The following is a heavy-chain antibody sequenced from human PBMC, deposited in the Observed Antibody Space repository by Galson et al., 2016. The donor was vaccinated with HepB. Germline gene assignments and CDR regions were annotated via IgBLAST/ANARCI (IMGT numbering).Heavy chain of an antibody. CDR1: VFTFSRYG. V-gene: IGHV3-30*03. CDR2: ISYDGSNK. CDR3: ARESPRSSGWDNVYYQGMDV. J-gene: IGHJ6*02. D-gene: IGHD6-25*01. Sequence: SLRLSCAASVFTFSRYGMHWVRQAPGKGLEWVAIISYDGSNKYYADSVRGRFTISRDNSMKKVYLEMNSLRIEDTGLYYCARESPRSSGWDNVYYQGMDVWGPGTTVIVSS.